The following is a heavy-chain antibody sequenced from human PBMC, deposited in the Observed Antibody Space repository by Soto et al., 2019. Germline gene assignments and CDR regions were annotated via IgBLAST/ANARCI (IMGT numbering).Heavy chain of an antibody. CDR1: VGSISSGDYY. Sequence: PSETLSLTCTVSVGSISSGDYYWRWVRQPPGKGLEWIGYIYYSGSTYYNPSLKSRVTISVDTSKNQFSLKLSSVTAADTAVYYCARDCGGDFNNWFDPWGQGTLVTVSS. CDR3: ARDCGGDFNNWFDP. D-gene: IGHD2-21*02. J-gene: IGHJ5*02. V-gene: IGHV4-30-4*01. CDR2: IYYSGST.